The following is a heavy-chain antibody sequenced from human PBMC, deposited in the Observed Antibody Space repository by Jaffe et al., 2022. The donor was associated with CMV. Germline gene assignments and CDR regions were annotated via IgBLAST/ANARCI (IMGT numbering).Heavy chain of an antibody. V-gene: IGHV3-21*01. CDR3: ARDVGFNYDSSGYWDY. D-gene: IGHD3-22*01. CDR1: GFTFSSYS. CDR2: ISSSSSYI. J-gene: IGHJ4*02. Sequence: EVQLVESGGGLVKPGGSLRLSCAASGFTFSSYSMNWVRQAPGKGLEWVSSISSSSSYIYYADSVKGRFTISRDNAKNSLYLQMNSLRAEDTAVYYCARDVGFNYDSSGYWDYWGQGTLVTVSS.